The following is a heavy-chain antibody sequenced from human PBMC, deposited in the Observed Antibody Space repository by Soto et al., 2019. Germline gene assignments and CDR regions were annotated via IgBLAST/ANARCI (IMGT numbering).Heavy chain of an antibody. CDR2: ISYDGSNK. CDR1: GFTFSSYA. Sequence: LRLSCAASGFTFSSYAMHWVRQAPGKGLEWVAVISYDGSNKYYADSVKGRFTISRDNSKNTLYLQMNSLRAEDTAVYYCARELTPSIAARPDWFDPWGQGTLVTVSS. V-gene: IGHV3-30-3*01. D-gene: IGHD6-6*01. J-gene: IGHJ5*02. CDR3: ARELTPSIAARPDWFDP.